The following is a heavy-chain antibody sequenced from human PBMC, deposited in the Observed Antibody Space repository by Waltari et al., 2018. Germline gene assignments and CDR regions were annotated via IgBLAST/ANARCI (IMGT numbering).Heavy chain of an antibody. CDR2: SDPNSGNT. Sequence: QVQLVQYGAEVKKPGASVKVSCKASGYTFTSYDINWGRQATGQGLEWMGWSDPNSGNTGYAQKFQGRGTMTRNTSISTAYMELSSLRSEDTAVYYCARTSSTSPFDYWGQGTLVTVSS. V-gene: IGHV1-8*01. CDR3: ARTSSTSPFDY. J-gene: IGHJ4*02. CDR1: GYTFTSYD. D-gene: IGHD2-2*01.